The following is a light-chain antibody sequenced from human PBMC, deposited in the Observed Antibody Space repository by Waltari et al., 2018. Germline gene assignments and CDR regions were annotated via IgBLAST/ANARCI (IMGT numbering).Light chain of an antibody. CDR2: RNN. V-gene: IGLV1-47*01. CDR3: AVWDDSLSGWV. J-gene: IGLJ3*02. Sequence: QSVLTHPPSASGTPGQRVTIFCSGRTSTSGSNYVYWYQHLPGTAPKVLIYRNNQRPSGVPDRFSGSKSDTSASLAISGLRSEDDAHYYCAVWDDSLSGWVFGGGTKVTVL. CDR1: TSTSGSNY.